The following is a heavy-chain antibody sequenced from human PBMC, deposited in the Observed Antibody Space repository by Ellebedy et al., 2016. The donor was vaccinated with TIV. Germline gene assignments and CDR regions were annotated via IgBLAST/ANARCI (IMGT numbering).Heavy chain of an antibody. Sequence: GGSLRLSCAASGFTFNIYGMYWVRQAPGKGLEWVAVIWYDGSNKYYADSVKGRFTISRDNSKNTVYLQMNSLRVEDTAVYYCARGSTAGELSPFDYWGQGTPVTVSS. D-gene: IGHD3-10*01. V-gene: IGHV3-33*07. CDR1: GFTFNIYG. J-gene: IGHJ4*02. CDR2: IWYDGSNK. CDR3: ARGSTAGELSPFDY.